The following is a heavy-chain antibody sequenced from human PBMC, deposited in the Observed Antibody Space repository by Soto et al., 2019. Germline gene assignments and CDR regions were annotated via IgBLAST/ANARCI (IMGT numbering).Heavy chain of an antibody. V-gene: IGHV3-21*01. D-gene: IGHD6-13*01. Sequence: PGGSLRLSCVGSGFNFRIYTMNWVRQAPGKGPEWVSTISSNSAYIYYTDALRGRFTISRDNAKNSLHLQMNSLRAEDTAVYYCTRDASRDSSARGWFDPWGPGTLVTVSS. CDR1: GFNFRIYT. CDR3: TRDASRDSSARGWFDP. J-gene: IGHJ5*02. CDR2: ISSNSAYI.